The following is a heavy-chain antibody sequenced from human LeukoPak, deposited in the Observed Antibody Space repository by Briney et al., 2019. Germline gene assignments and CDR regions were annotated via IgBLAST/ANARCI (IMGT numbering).Heavy chain of an antibody. D-gene: IGHD6-6*01. Sequence: ASVKVSCKASGYTFPSFFMHWVRQSPGQGLEWMGMINPTGGSTTYAQKFQGRVTMTRDTSTSTVYMELSSLRSDDTAVYYCARTAARRFDYWGQGTLSPSPQ. CDR1: GYTFPSFF. CDR3: ARTAARRFDY. V-gene: IGHV1-46*01. CDR2: INPTGGST. J-gene: IGHJ4*02.